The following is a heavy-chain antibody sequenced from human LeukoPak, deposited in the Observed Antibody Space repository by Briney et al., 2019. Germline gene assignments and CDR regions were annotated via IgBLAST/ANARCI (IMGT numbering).Heavy chain of an antibody. CDR2: IYYSGST. CDR3: ASSQDYYYYYMDV. V-gene: IGHV4-39*01. D-gene: IGHD6-6*01. J-gene: IGHJ6*03. Sequence: SETLSLTCTVSGGSISSSSYYWGWIRQPPGKGLKWIGSIYYSGSTYYNPSLKSRVTISVDTSQNQFSLKLSSVTAADTAVYYCASSQDYYYYYMDVWGRGTTVTVSS. CDR1: GGSISSSSYY.